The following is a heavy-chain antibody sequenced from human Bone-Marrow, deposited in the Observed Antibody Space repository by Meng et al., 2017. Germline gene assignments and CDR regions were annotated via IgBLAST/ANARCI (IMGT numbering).Heavy chain of an antibody. D-gene: IGHD3-22*01. J-gene: IGHJ5*02. Sequence: QVQLQESGPGLGKPSETLSLTFTVSGGSISSYYWSWIRQPPGKGLEWIGYVYYSGTTDYNPSLKSRVTISADTSKNQFSLKLSAVTAADTAVYYCASTYYYDSTGPNWFGPWGQGTLVTVSS. CDR3: ASTYYYDSTGPNWFGP. V-gene: IGHV4-59*06. CDR2: VYYSGTT. CDR1: GGSISSYY.